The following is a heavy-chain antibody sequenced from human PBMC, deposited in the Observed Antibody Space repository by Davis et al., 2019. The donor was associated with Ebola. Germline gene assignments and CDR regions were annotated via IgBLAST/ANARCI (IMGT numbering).Heavy chain of an antibody. CDR3: AKKAKIQLWSYYFDY. D-gene: IGHD5-18*01. J-gene: IGHJ4*02. V-gene: IGHV3-30*18. CDR2: ISYDGSNK. Sequence: PGGSLRLSCAASGFTFSSYWMSWVRQAPGKGLEWVAVISYDGSNKYYADSVKGRFTISRDNSKNTLYLQMNSLRAEDTAVYYCAKKAKIQLWSYYFDYWGQGTLVTVSS. CDR1: GFTFSSYW.